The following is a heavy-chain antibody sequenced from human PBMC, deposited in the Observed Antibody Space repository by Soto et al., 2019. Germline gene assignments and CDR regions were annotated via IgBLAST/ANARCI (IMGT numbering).Heavy chain of an antibody. CDR3: TKALEELYLVHS. Sequence: PGGSLRLSCAASGFPFISYAMSWVRQSPGKGLEWVSGISASGYSTFYADSVKGRFTISRDNFKKTLYLRLSSLRAEDTAVYYCTKALEELYLVHSWDQGAQVTVS. CDR2: ISASGYST. V-gene: IGHV3-23*01. D-gene: IGHD2-15*01. CDR1: GFPFISYA. J-gene: IGHJ4*02.